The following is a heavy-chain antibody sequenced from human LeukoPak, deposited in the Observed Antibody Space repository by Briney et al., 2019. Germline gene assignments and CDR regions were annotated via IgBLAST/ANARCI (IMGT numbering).Heavy chain of an antibody. V-gene: IGHV1-18*01. CDR3: AADGVATGFDY. D-gene: IGHD4-17*01. CDR1: GYTFTNYG. Sequence: ASVKVSCKASGYTFTNYGINWVRQAPGQGLEWMGWISAYNGNTNYAQKLQGRVTMTTDTSTSTAYMELRSLRSDDTAVYYCAADGVATGFDYWGQGTLVTVSS. J-gene: IGHJ4*02. CDR2: ISAYNGNT.